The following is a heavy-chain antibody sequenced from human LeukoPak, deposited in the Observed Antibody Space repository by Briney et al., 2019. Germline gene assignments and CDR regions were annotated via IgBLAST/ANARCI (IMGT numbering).Heavy chain of an antibody. J-gene: IGHJ6*03. CDR2: IKQDGSEK. CDR1: GFTFSSYW. V-gene: IGHV3-7*01. CDR3: AREGGQWLPGYMDV. Sequence: GGSLRLSCAASGFTFSSYWMSWVRQAPGKGLEWVANIKQDGSEKYYVDSVEGRFTISRDNAKNSLYLQMNSLRAEDTAVYYCAREGGQWLPGYMDVWGKGTTVTISS. D-gene: IGHD6-19*01.